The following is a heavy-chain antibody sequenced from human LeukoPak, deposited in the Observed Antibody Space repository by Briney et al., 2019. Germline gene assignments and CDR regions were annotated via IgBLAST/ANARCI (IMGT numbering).Heavy chain of an antibody. Sequence: SETLSLTCTVSGGSIRSGDYYWSRLRQRQGKGLEWVGYIHYSGTTYYNPSLKRRVTISVDTSKNQFSLKLSSVTAADTAVYYCARVNYYGSGSSPWGQGTLVTVSS. CDR1: GGSIRSGDYY. J-gene: IGHJ5*02. CDR2: IHYSGTT. V-gene: IGHV4-30-4*08. D-gene: IGHD3-10*01. CDR3: ARVNYYGSGSSP.